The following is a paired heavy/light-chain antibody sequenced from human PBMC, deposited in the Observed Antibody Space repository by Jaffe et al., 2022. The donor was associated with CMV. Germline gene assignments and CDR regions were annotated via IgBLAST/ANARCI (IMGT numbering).Light chain of an antibody. Sequence: NFMLTQPPSVSESPGKTVTISCTRSSGSIASNYVQWYQQRPGSAPTTVIYEDNERPSGVPDRFSGSIDSSSNSASLTISGLKTEDEADYYCQSYDDSHRVFGGGTKLTVL. J-gene: IGLJ3*02. CDR1: SGSIASNY. CDR2: EDN. V-gene: IGLV6-57*04. CDR3: QSYDDSHRV.
Heavy chain of an antibody. V-gene: IGHV3-48*03. CDR1: GFTFRNYE. D-gene: IGHD3-3*01. J-gene: IGHJ4*02. Sequence: EVQLVESGGTLVQPGGSLRLSCAASGFTFRNYEMNWVRQAPGKGLEWVSYISSSGSNIYYADSVKGRFTISRDNAENSLYLQMSSLRVEDTAIYYCARDSPATKYDFWSGYYDYWGQGTLVTVSS. CDR3: ARDSPATKYDFWSGYYDY. CDR2: ISSSGSNI.